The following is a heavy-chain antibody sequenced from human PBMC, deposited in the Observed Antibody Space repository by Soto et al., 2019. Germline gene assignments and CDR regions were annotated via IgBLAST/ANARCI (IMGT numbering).Heavy chain of an antibody. V-gene: IGHV3-7*01. CDR2: IKMDASEK. Sequence: GGSLRLSCSASVFTFGSYWMSWVRQAPGKGLEWLATIKMDASEKKYVDSVKGRFTMSRDNAKNSLYLQMDSLRAEDTAVYYCTRESAYGSAASVDHYLYYWCNGTLVT. D-gene: IGHD3-10*01. CDR3: TRESAYGSAASVDHYLYY. CDR1: VFTFGSYW. J-gene: IGHJ4*01.